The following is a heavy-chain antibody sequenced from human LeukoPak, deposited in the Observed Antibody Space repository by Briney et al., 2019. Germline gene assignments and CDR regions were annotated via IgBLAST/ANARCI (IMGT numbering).Heavy chain of an antibody. CDR3: ASLWFGESRFDY. CDR1: GXTFSDYY. CDR2: ISSSSSYT. J-gene: IGHJ4*02. Sequence: GGSLRLSCAASGXTFSDYYMSWIRQAPGKGLEWVSYISSSSSYTNYADSVKGRFTISRDNAKNSLYLQMNSLRAEDTAVYYCASLWFGESRFDYWGQGTLVTVSS. V-gene: IGHV3-11*03. D-gene: IGHD3-10*01.